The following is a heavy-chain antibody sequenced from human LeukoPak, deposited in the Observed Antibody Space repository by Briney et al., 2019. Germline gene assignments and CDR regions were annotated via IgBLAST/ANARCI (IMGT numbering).Heavy chain of an antibody. Sequence: SETLSLTCTVSGDSINSLDLWNWIRQPPGKGLEWIGYIYHSGSTNYNPSLQSRVTISVDTSKNQFSLNLNSVTAADTAVYYCARGGAARLHFQNWGQGTLVTVSS. CDR3: ARGGAARLHFQN. V-gene: IGHV4-59*11. D-gene: IGHD6-6*01. CDR2: IYHSGST. J-gene: IGHJ1*01. CDR1: GDSINSLDL.